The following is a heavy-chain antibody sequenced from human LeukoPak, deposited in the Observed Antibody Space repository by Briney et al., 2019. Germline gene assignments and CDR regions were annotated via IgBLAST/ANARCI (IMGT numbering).Heavy chain of an antibody. D-gene: IGHD3-10*01. V-gene: IGHV3-7*01. J-gene: IGHJ4*02. CDR1: GFTFSSYW. CDR3: ARGRKVRGVNPCYFDY. CDR2: IKQDGSEK. Sequence: GGSLRLSCAASGFTFSSYWMSWVRQAPGKGLEWVANIKQDGSEKYYVDSVKGRFTISRDNAKNSLYLQMNSLRAEDTAVYYCARGRKVRGVNPCYFDYWGQGTLVTVSS.